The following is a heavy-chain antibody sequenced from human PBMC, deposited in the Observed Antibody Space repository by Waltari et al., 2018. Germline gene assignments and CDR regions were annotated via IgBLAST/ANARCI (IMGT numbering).Heavy chain of an antibody. CDR2: IKQDGSEK. V-gene: IGHV3-7*01. CDR3: ARDPKTIAAAGTYFDY. J-gene: IGHJ4*02. Sequence: EVQLVESGGGLVQPGGSLRLSCAASGFTFSSYWMSWVRQAPGKGLEWVANIKQDGSEKYYVDSVKGRFTISRDNAKNSLYLQMNSLRAEDTAVYYCARDPKTIAAAGTYFDYWGQGTLVTVSS. CDR1: GFTFSSYW. D-gene: IGHD6-13*01.